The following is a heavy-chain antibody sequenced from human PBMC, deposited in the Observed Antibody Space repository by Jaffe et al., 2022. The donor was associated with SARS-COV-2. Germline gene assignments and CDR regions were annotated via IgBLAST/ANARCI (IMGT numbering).Heavy chain of an antibody. J-gene: IGHJ4*02. CDR3: ASSVRKGDY. CDR2: INRDGSNT. V-gene: IGHV3-74*01. CDR1: GFTFSSYW. Sequence: EVQLVESGGGVVQRGGSLRLSCATSGFTFSSYWMHWVRQVPGEGLVWVSRINRDGSNTTYADSVKGRFTISRDNAKNTLYLQMNSLRAEDTAVYYCASSVRKGDYWGRGTLVTVSS.